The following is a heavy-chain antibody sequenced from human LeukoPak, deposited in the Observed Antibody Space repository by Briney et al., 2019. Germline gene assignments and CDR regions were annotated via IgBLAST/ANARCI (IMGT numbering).Heavy chain of an antibody. Sequence: PGGSLRLSCAASGFTFSSYEMNWVRQAPGKGLEWVSYISSSGSTIYYADSVKGRFTISRDNSKNTLYLQMNSLRAEDTAVYYCARAQLGLDYWGQGTLVTVSS. V-gene: IGHV3-48*03. CDR1: GFTFSSYE. CDR3: ARAQLGLDY. CDR2: ISSSGSTI. D-gene: IGHD6-6*01. J-gene: IGHJ4*02.